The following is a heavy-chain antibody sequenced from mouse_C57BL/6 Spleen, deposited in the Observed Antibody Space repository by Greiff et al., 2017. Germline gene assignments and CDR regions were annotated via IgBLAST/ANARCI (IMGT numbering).Heavy chain of an antibody. CDR3: ARGYYGNYAWFAY. D-gene: IGHD2-1*01. CDR1: GFTFTDYY. Sequence: DVQLVESGGGLVQPGGSLSLSCAASGFTFTDYYMSWVRQPPGKALEWLGFIRNKANGYTTEYSASVKGRFTISRDNSQSILYLQMNALRAEDSATYYCARGYYGNYAWFAYWGQGTLVTVSA. V-gene: IGHV7-3*01. CDR2: IRNKANGYTT. J-gene: IGHJ3*01.